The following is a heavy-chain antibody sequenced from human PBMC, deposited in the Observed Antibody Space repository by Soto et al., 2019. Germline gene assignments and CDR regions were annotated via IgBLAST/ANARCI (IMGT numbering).Heavy chain of an antibody. CDR2: IIPIFGTA. D-gene: IGHD5-12*01. V-gene: IGHV1-69*01. J-gene: IGHJ4*02. CDR3: ARGHPSDPGWLKSEGQYYFDY. Sequence: QVQLVQSGAEVKKPGSSVKVSCKASGGTFSSYAISWVRQAPGQGLEWMGGIIPIFGTANYAQKFQGRVTITADESTSTAYMELSSLRSEDTAVYYCARGHPSDPGWLKSEGQYYFDYWGQGTLVTVSS. CDR1: GGTFSSYA.